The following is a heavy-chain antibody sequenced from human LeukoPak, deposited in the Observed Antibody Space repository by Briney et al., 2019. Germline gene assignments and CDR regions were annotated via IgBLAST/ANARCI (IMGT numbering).Heavy chain of an antibody. V-gene: IGHV4-39*07. CDR1: GGSISSSSYY. CDR3: AREGIGAAGTFDY. J-gene: IGHJ4*02. D-gene: IGHD6-13*01. Sequence: SETLSLTCTVSGGSISSSSYYWGWIRQPPGKGLEWIGSIYYSGSTNYNPSLKSRVTMSVDTSKNQFSLKLSSVTAADTAVYYCAREGIGAAGTFDYWGQGTLVTVSS. CDR2: IYYSGST.